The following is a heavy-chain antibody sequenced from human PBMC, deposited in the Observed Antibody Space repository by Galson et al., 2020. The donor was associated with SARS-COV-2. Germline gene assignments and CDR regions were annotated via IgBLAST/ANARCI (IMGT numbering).Heavy chain of an antibody. D-gene: IGHD6-19*01. V-gene: IGHV1-24*01. Sequence: ASVKVSCKVSGYTLTELSMHWVRQAPGKGLEWMGGFDPEDGETIYAQKFQDRVTMTEDTSTDTAYMELSSLRSEDTAVYYCATGPAVAGTLSGYYYYYGMDVWGQGTTVTVSS. CDR3: ATGPAVAGTLSGYYYYYGMDV. CDR2: FDPEDGET. CDR1: GYTLTELS. J-gene: IGHJ6*02.